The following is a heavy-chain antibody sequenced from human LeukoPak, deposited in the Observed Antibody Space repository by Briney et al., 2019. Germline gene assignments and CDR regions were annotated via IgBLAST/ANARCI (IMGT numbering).Heavy chain of an antibody. CDR3: XXXXXXXDSSGYYSTTGADFDY. Sequence: SETLSLTCAVYGGSFSGYYWSWIRQPPGKGLEWIGSIYYSGSTYYNPSLKSRVTISVDTSKNQFSLKLSSVTAADTAVYYCXXXXXXXDSSGYYSTTGADFDYWGQGTLVTVSS. J-gene: IGHJ4*02. CDR2: IYYSGST. D-gene: IGHD3-22*01. CDR1: GGSFSGYY. V-gene: IGHV4-34*01.